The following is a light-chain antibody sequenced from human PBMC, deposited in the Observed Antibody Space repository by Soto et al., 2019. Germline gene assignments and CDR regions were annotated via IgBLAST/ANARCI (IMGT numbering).Light chain of an antibody. CDR1: QGISSY. V-gene: IGKV1-9*01. CDR2: AAS. CDR3: QQLNSYPQVT. J-gene: IGKJ4*01. Sequence: DIQLTQSPSFLSASVGDRVTITCRASQGISSYLAWYQQKPGKAPKLLIYAASTLQSGVPSRFSGSGSGTEFTLTISSLQPEDFATYYCQQLNSYPQVTFGGGTTVEIK.